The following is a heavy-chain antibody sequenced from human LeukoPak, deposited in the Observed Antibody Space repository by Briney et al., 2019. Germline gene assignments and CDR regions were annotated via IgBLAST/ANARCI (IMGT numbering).Heavy chain of an antibody. CDR1: GYSFTSYD. CDR2: MNPNSGNT. V-gene: IGHV1-8*01. CDR3: ARVTRYYYWMDF. Sequence: ASVKVSCKASGYSFTSYDINWVRQATGQGLEWMGWMNPNSGNTGYAQKFQGRVTMTRDTSMNTAYMELSGLTSADTAVYHCARVTRYYYWMDFWGPGTTVIVSS. J-gene: IGHJ6*02. D-gene: IGHD1-14*01.